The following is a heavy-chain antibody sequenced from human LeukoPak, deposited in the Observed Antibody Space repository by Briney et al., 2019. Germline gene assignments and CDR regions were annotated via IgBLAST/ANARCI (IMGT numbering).Heavy chain of an antibody. CDR1: GYTFTGYY. V-gene: IGHV1-2*02. CDR2: INPNSGGT. D-gene: IGHD5-18*01. J-gene: IGHJ2*01. CDR3: ARGGYSYGFSSQGWYFDL. Sequence: GASVKVSCKASGYTFTGYYMHWVRQAPGQGLEWMGWINPNSGGTNYAQKFQGRVTMTRDTSISTAYMELSRLRSDDTAVYYCARGGYSYGFSSQGWYFDLWGRGALVTVSS.